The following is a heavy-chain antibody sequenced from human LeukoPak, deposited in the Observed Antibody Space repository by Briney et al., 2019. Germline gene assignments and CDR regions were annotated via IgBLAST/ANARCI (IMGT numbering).Heavy chain of an antibody. J-gene: IGHJ4*02. V-gene: IGHV3-48*01. D-gene: IGHD3-22*01. Sequence: GGSLRLSCAASGFTFSSYSMNWVRQAPGKGLEWVSYISSSSSTIYYADSVKGRFTISRDNAKNSLYLQMNSLRAEDTAVYYCARADYDSSGYYYLGYWGQGTLVTVSS. CDR3: ARADYDSSGYYYLGY. CDR2: ISSSSSTI. CDR1: GFTFSSYS.